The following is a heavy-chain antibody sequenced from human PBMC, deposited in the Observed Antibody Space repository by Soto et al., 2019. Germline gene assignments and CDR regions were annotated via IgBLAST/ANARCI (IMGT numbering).Heavy chain of an antibody. CDR1: GYNFTSYY. Sequence: ASVKVSCKASGYNFTSYYMHWVRQAPGQGLEWMGIINPSGGSTSYAQKFQGRVTMSRDTSTSTVYMELRSLRSEDTAVYYCARDPRASCGSVGFDIWGQGTMVTVSS. D-gene: IGHD6-19*01. V-gene: IGHV1-46*01. CDR2: INPSGGST. CDR3: ARDPRASCGSVGFDI. J-gene: IGHJ3*02.